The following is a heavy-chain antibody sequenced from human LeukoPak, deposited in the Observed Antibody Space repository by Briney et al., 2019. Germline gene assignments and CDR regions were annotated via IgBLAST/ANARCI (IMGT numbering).Heavy chain of an antibody. Sequence: SGTLSLTCAVSGGSISSSNWWSWVRQPPGKGLEWIGEIYHSGSTNYNPSLKSRVTMSVDTSKNQFSLKLSSVTAADTAVYYCARGVVVPAAFDYWGQGTLVTVSS. CDR2: IYHSGST. CDR1: GGSISSSNW. CDR3: ARGVVVPAAFDY. J-gene: IGHJ4*02. D-gene: IGHD2-2*01. V-gene: IGHV4-4*02.